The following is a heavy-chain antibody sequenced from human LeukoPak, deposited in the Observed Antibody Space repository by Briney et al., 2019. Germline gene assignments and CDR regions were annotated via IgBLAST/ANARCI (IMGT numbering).Heavy chain of an antibody. CDR1: GFTFDDYA. D-gene: IGHD6-13*01. Sequence: GGSLRLSCAASGFTFDDYAMHWVRQAPGKGLEWVSGISWNSGSIGYADSVKGRFTISRDNAKNSLYLQMNSLRAEDTALYYCAKETRSSSWSLLYYFDYWGQGTLVTVSS. CDR3: AKETRSSSWSLLYYFDY. V-gene: IGHV3-9*01. J-gene: IGHJ4*02. CDR2: ISWNSGSI.